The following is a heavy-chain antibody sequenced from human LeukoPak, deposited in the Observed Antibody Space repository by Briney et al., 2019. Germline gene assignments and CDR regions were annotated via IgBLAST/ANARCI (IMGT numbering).Heavy chain of an antibody. D-gene: IGHD3-16*01. CDR2: ISGNSRTI. J-gene: IGHJ4*02. CDR3: ARSLAHRVLDY. CDR1: GFTLRNYN. V-gene: IGHV3-48*01. Sequence: GGSLRLSCAASGFTLRNYNMDWVRQAPGKGLEWLSFISGNSRTIYYADSVKGRFTISRDNGKNSLYLQMNSLRAEDTAVYYCARSLAHRVLDYWGQGTLVTVSS.